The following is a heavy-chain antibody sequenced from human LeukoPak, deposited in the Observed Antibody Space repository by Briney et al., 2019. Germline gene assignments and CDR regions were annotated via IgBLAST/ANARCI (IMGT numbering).Heavy chain of an antibody. CDR3: ARTRIAAQSWFDP. V-gene: IGHV1-8*01. D-gene: IGHD6-25*01. CDR1: GYTFTSYD. J-gene: IGHJ5*02. Sequence: ASVKVSCKASGYTFTSYDINWVRQATGQGLEWMGWMNPNSGNTGYAQKFQGRVTMTRNTSISTAYMELSSLRSEDTAVYYCARTRIAAQSWFDPWGQGTLVTVSS. CDR2: MNPNSGNT.